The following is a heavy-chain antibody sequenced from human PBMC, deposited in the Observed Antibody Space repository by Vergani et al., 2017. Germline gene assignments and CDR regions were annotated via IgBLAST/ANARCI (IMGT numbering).Heavy chain of an antibody. J-gene: IGHJ3*02. CDR3: AREAQLWSTDAFDI. Sequence: EVQLVESGGGLVQPGGSLRLSCAASGFTFSSYEMNWVRQAPGKGLEWVSYISSSGSTIYYADSVKGRFTISRDNAKNSLYLQMNSLRAEDTAVYYCAREAQLWSTDAFDIWGQGTMVTVSS. V-gene: IGHV3-48*03. CDR1: GFTFSSYE. D-gene: IGHD5-18*01. CDR2: ISSSGSTI.